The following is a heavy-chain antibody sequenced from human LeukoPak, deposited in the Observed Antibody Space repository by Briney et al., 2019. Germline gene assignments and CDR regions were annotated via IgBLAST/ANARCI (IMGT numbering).Heavy chain of an antibody. CDR2: INPNSGGT. D-gene: IGHD1-26*01. CDR1: GYTLSELS. Sequence: ASVKVSCKVSGYTLSELSMHWVRQAPGQGLEWMGWINPNSGGTNYAQKFQGRVTMTRDTSISTAYMELSRLRSDDTAVYYCARVVGAFDIWGQGTMVTVSS. V-gene: IGHV1-2*02. CDR3: ARVVGAFDI. J-gene: IGHJ3*02.